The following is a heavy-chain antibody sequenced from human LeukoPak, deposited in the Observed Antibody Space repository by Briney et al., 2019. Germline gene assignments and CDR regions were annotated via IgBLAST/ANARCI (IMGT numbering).Heavy chain of an antibody. Sequence: SETLSLTCTVSGGSISSSSYYWGWIRQPPGKGLEWIGSIYYSGSTYYNPSLKSRVTISIDTSKHQFSLKLSSVTAADTAVYYCAATSMVRGGDAFDIWGQGTMVTVSS. J-gene: IGHJ3*02. V-gene: IGHV4-39*01. CDR2: IYYSGST. CDR1: GGSISSSSYY. CDR3: AATSMVRGGDAFDI. D-gene: IGHD3-10*01.